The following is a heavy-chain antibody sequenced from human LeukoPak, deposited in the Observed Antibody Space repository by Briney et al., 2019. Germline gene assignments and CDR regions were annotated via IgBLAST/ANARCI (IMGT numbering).Heavy chain of an antibody. D-gene: IGHD3-16*01. J-gene: IGHJ3*02. CDR2: VYTSGST. CDR1: GASVNTYY. Sequence: SETLSLTCTVWGASVNTYYWRWMRQPAGRGVEWIGRVYTSGSTNYNPSLKSRVTMSLDTSKNQFSLKLNSVTAADTAVYYCARGGVLDAFDIWGQGKMVTVSS. V-gene: IGHV4-4*07. CDR3: ARGGVLDAFDI.